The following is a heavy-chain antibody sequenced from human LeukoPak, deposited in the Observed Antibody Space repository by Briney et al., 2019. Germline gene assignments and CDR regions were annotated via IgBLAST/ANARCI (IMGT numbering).Heavy chain of an antibody. CDR3: ASWAAGTRYYYYYMDV. Sequence: ASVKVSCKASGYTFTGYYMHWVRQAPGQGLEWMRWINPNSGGTNYAQKFQGRVTMTRDTSISTAYMELSRLRSDDTAVYYCASWAAGTRYYYYYMDVWGKGTTVTVSS. J-gene: IGHJ6*03. V-gene: IGHV1-2*02. CDR1: GYTFTGYY. CDR2: INPNSGGT. D-gene: IGHD1-1*01.